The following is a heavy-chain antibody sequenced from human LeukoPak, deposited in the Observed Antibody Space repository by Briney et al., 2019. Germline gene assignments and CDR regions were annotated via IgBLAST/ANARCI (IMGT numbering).Heavy chain of an antibody. D-gene: IGHD6-13*01. CDR2: IYHSGST. J-gene: IGHJ5*02. CDR3: ARYLAAANWFDP. Sequence: SETLSLTCAVSGGSISSSNWWSWVRQPPGKGLEWIGEIYHSGSTNYNPSLKSRVTISVDKSKNQFSLKLSSVTVADTAVYYCARYLAAANWFDPWGQGTLVTVSS. V-gene: IGHV4-4*02. CDR1: GGSISSSNW.